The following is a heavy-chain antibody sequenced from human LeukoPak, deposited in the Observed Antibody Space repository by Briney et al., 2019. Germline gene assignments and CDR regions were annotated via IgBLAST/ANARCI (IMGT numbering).Heavy chain of an antibody. CDR2: ISYDGSNK. CDR1: GFTFSSYA. J-gene: IGHJ3*02. D-gene: IGHD6-13*01. V-gene: IGHV3-30*04. Sequence: PGGSLRLSCAASGFTFSSYAMHWVRQAPGKGLEWVAVISYDGSNKYYADSVKGRFTISRDNSKNTLYLQMNSLRAEDTAVYYCARDKSKAGAADTRGHDAFDIWGQGTMVTVSS. CDR3: ARDKSKAGAADTRGHDAFDI.